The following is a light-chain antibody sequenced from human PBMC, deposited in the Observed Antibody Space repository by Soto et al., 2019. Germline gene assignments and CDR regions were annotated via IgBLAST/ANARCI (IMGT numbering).Light chain of an antibody. CDR1: QTGSNTL. CDR3: PHYGSWK. J-gene: IGKJ1*01. V-gene: IGKV3-20*01. CDR2: GAS. Sequence: EMILTPSPDTLSLSPGERATLSCRASQTGSNTLLSWYQQRPGQAPRLLIYGASNRATGIPDRFSGSGSGTDFTLIIPRLEPDDFAVYYCPHYGSWKCGQVTKVDIK.